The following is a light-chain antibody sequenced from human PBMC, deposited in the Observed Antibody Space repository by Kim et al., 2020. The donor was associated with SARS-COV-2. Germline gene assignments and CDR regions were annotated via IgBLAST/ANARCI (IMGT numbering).Light chain of an antibody. CDR2: WAS. CDR1: QSILYGLNKKDH. V-gene: IGKV4-1*01. J-gene: IGKJ1*01. CDR3: QQYYGNPRT. Sequence: ATINCKSSQSILYGLNKKDHLAWYQQKPGQPPKLLIYWASTRESGVPDRFSGSGSGTDFTLTISSLQAEDVAVYYCQQYYGNPRTFGQGTKVDIK.